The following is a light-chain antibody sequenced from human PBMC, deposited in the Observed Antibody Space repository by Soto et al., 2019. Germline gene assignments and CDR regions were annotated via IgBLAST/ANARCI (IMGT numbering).Light chain of an antibody. CDR2: AAS. CDR1: QSISSY. V-gene: IGKV1-39*01. CDR3: QQSYSTPWT. Sequence: DIQMTQSPSSLSASVGDRVTITCRASQSISSYLNWYQQKPGKAPKLLIYAASSLQSGVPSRFSGSGSGTDFTLTISRLLPEDFATYYCQQSYSTPWTFGQGTKVEIK. J-gene: IGKJ1*01.